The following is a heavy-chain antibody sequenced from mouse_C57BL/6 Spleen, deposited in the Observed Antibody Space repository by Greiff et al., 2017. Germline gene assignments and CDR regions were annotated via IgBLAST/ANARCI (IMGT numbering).Heavy chain of an antibody. Sequence: EVKLVESGGDLVKPGGSLKLSCAASGFTFSSYGMSWVRQTPDKRLEWVATISSGGSYTYYPDSVKGRFTIAKDNAKNTLYLQMSSLKSEDTSMYYCARANYENAMDYWGQGTSVTVSS. CDR1: GFTFSSYG. V-gene: IGHV5-6*02. CDR3: ARANYENAMDY. CDR2: ISSGGSYT. J-gene: IGHJ4*01. D-gene: IGHD2-1*01.